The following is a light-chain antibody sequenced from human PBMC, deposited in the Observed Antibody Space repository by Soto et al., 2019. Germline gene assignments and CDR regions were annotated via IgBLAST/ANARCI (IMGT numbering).Light chain of an antibody. CDR3: HQYNNWPPVT. CDR1: QSVSTN. CDR2: GAS. J-gene: IGKJ2*01. V-gene: IGKV3-15*01. Sequence: DIVMTQSPATLSVSPGERATLSCRASQSVSTNLAWYQQKPGQAPRLLIYGASTRATGIPARFSGSGSGTEFTLTISSLQSEDFAVYYCHQYNNWPPVTFGQGTKLGIK.